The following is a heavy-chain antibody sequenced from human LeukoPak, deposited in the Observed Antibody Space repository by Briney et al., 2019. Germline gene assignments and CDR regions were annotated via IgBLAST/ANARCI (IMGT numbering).Heavy chain of an antibody. CDR2: IKQDGSEK. CDR3: ARSPRYYYGSGSYYPTYSDY. Sequence: PGGSLRLSCAASGFTFSSYWMSWVRQAPGKALEWVANIKQDGSEKYYVDSVKGRFTISRDNAKNSLYLQMNSLRAEDTAVYYCARSPRYYYGSGSYYPTYSDYWGQGTLVTVSS. V-gene: IGHV3-7*04. D-gene: IGHD3-10*01. J-gene: IGHJ4*02. CDR1: GFTFSSYW.